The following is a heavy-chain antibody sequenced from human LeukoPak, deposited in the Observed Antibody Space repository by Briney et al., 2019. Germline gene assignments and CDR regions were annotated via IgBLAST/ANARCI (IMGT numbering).Heavy chain of an antibody. CDR1: GYTFTGYY. J-gene: IGHJ4*02. V-gene: IGHV1-18*04. CDR3: ARDLYCSSTSCYPEGFDY. CDR2: ISPYNGNT. D-gene: IGHD2-2*01. Sequence: ASVKVSCKASGYTFTGYYMHWVRQAPGQGLEWMGWISPYNGNTNYAQKLQGRVTMTTDTSTSTAYMELRSLRSDDTAVYYCARDLYCSSTSCYPEGFDYWGQGTLVTVSS.